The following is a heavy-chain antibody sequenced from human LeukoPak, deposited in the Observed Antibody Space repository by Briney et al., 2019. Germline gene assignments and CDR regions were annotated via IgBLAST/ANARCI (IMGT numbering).Heavy chain of an antibody. D-gene: IGHD2-2*01. J-gene: IGHJ4*02. V-gene: IGHV3-30*18. CDR2: ISYDGSNK. CDR3: AKDQPSYCSSTSCYAGYFDY. Sequence: PGGSLRLSCAASGFTVSSYGMHWVRQTPGKGLEWVAVISYDGSNKYYADSVKGRFTISRDNSKNTLYLQMNSLRAEDTAVYYCAKDQPSYCSSTSCYAGYFDYWGQGTLVTVSS. CDR1: GFTVSSYG.